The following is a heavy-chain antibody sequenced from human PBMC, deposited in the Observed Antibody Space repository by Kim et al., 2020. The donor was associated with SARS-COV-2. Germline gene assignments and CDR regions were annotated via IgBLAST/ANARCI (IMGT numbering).Heavy chain of an antibody. V-gene: IGHV5-51*01. J-gene: IGHJ4*02. Sequence: GESLKISCKGSGYSFTSYWIGWVRQMPGKGLEWMGIIYPGDSDTRYSPSFQGQVTISADKSISTAYLQWSSLKASDTAMYYCARRGYSYGSKDYYFDYWGQGTLVTVSS. D-gene: IGHD5-18*01. CDR3: ARRGYSYGSKDYYFDY. CDR2: IYPGDSDT. CDR1: GYSFTSYW.